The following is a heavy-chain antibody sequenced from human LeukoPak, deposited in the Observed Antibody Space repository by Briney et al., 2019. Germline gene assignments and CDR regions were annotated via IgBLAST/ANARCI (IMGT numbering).Heavy chain of an antibody. D-gene: IGHD2-2*01. CDR2: ISSSGGST. CDR3: AKSLTAARDC. V-gene: IGHV3-23*01. CDR1: GFTFASCA. J-gene: IGHJ4*02. Sequence: QPGGSLRLSCAASGFTFASCAMSWVRQAPGKRLEWVSSISSSGGSTYYADSGKGRLTISRDNSKNTLYLQVNSPRAEDTAVYYCAKSLTAARDCWGQGTLVTASS.